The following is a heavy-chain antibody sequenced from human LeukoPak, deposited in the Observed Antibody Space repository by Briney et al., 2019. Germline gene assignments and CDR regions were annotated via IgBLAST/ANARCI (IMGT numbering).Heavy chain of an antibody. CDR1: GFTFSSYW. CDR2: INSDGSST. CDR3: ANGYSSTYYNALDI. D-gene: IGHD6-13*01. Sequence: GGSLRLSCAASGFTFSSYWMHWVRQAPGKGLVWVARINSDGSSTTYADSVKSRFTTSRDNAKNTLYLQMSSLRVEDTAVYYCANGYSSTYYNALDIRGQGTMVTVSS. V-gene: IGHV3-74*01. J-gene: IGHJ3*02.